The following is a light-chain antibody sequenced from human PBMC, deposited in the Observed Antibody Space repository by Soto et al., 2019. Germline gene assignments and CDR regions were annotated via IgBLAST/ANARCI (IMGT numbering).Light chain of an antibody. V-gene: IGKV3D-15*01. CDR1: QSVSSA. Sequence: EIVLTQSPGTLSLSPGQRATFSCRARQSVSSAAVSWYQHKPGQDPRRPLYATSTSAAGFPDRFSGSGSVTDFTLTISSLQYQEFSIYYCQQYNNWPPISFGQGTRWRL. CDR3: QQYNNWPPIS. J-gene: IGKJ5*01. CDR2: ATS.